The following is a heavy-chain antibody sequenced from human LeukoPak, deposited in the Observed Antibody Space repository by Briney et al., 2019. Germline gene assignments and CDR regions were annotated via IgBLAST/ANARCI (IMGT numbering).Heavy chain of an antibody. Sequence: SETLSLTCTVSGGSISSGGYYWSWIRQHPGKGLEWIGYIYYSGSTYYNPSLKSRVTISVDTSKNQFSLKLSSVTAADTAVYYCARVVYCGGDCYSEFDYWGQGTLVTVSS. CDR1: GGSISSGGYY. CDR2: IYYSGST. J-gene: IGHJ4*02. CDR3: ARVVYCGGDCYSEFDY. V-gene: IGHV4-31*03. D-gene: IGHD2-21*02.